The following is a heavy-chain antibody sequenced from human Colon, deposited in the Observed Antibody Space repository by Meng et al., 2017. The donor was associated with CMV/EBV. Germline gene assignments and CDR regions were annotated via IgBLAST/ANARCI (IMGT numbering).Heavy chain of an antibody. CDR1: GFTFSSYW. Sequence: GESLKISCAASGFTFSSYWMSWVRQAPGKGLEWVANMRQDGNEKYYVDSVKGRFTISRDNAKNSLSLQMNSLRAEDTAMYYCASGWGTSGYWGQGTLVTVSS. D-gene: IGHD3-16*01. J-gene: IGHJ4*02. CDR3: ASGWGTSGY. V-gene: IGHV3-7*01. CDR2: MRQDGNEK.